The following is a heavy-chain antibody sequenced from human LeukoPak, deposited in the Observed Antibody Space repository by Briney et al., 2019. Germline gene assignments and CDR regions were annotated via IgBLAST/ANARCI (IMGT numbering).Heavy chain of an antibody. CDR1: RYTFTGYY. D-gene: IGHD1-26*01. V-gene: IGHV1-46*01. Sequence: ASVKVSCKASRYTFTGYYMHWVRQAPGQGLEWMGWINPTGGSTGYAQKFQGRVTMTRDMSTSTDYMELSSLRSEDTAIYYCARDNSVGDNAWWFDPWGQGTLVTVSS. CDR3: ARDNSVGDNAWWFDP. J-gene: IGHJ5*02. CDR2: INPTGGST.